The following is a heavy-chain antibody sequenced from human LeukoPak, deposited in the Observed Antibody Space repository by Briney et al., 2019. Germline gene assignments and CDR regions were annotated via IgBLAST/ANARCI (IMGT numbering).Heavy chain of an antibody. CDR1: EFTFSSYA. V-gene: IGHV3-23*01. CDR2: ISGSGGST. Sequence: GGSLRLSCAASEFTFSSYAMSWVRQAPGKGLEWVSAISGSGGSTYYADSVKGRFTISRDNSKSTLYLQMNSLRAEDTAVYYCARDKIVVVVSTTLPEIWGQGTMVTVSS. D-gene: IGHD2-15*01. CDR3: ARDKIVVVVSTTLPEI. J-gene: IGHJ3*01.